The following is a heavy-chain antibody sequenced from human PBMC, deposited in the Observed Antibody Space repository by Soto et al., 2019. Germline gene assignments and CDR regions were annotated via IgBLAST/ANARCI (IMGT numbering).Heavy chain of an antibody. CDR2: TRNKANSYTT. CDR3: ARAASSGSDGGFDY. J-gene: IGHJ4*02. Sequence: EVQLVESGGGLVQPGGSLRLSCAASGFTFSDHYMDWVRQAPGKGLEWVGRTRNKANSYTTEYAASVKGRFTISRDDSKNSLYLQMNSLKTEDTAVYYCARAASSGSDGGFDYWGQGTLVTVSS. CDR1: GFTFSDHY. V-gene: IGHV3-72*01. D-gene: IGHD1-26*01.